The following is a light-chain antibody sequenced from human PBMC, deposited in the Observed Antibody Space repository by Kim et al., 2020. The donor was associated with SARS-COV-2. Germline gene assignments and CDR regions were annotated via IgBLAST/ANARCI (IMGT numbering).Light chain of an antibody. V-gene: IGKV2-28*01. CDR2: LAS. J-gene: IGKJ4*01. CDR1: QSLRHSNGDNY. CDR3: MQALPTLT. Sequence: PASISCRSSQSLRHSNGDNYMDWYLQKPGQSPQLLIYLASKRAAGVPDRFTGSGSGTDFTLKISRVEAEDVGVYYCMQALPTLTFGGGTKVDIK.